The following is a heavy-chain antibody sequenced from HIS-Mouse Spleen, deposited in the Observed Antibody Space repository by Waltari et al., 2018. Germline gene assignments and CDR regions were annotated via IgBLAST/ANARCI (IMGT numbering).Heavy chain of an antibody. CDR3: AKGNMITFGGVIVVDAFDI. Sequence: EVQLVESGGGLVQPGRSLRLSCAASGFTFDDYAMHWVRQAPGKGLEWVSGISWNSGSIGYADSVKGRFTISRDNAKNSLYLQMNSLRAEDTALYYCAKGNMITFGGVIVVDAFDIWGQGTMVTVSS. V-gene: IGHV3-9*01. D-gene: IGHD3-16*02. CDR1: GFTFDDYA. J-gene: IGHJ3*02. CDR2: ISWNSGSI.